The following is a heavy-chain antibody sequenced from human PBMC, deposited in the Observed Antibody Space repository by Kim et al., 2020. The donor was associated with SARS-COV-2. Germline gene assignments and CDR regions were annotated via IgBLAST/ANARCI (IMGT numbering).Heavy chain of an antibody. CDR1: GFTVSSSY. CDR3: AERIPTSWDLDY. J-gene: IGHJ4*02. Sequence: GGSLRLSCEASGFTVSSSYMNWVRQAPGKGLEWVSIIYRGGNKDYADSVKGGFTISRDNSKNTRFLQITSRRAEDTAVYYFAERIPTSWDLDYWGQGTLVTVSS. D-gene: IGHD2-2*01. V-gene: IGHV3-66*02. CDR2: IYRGGNK.